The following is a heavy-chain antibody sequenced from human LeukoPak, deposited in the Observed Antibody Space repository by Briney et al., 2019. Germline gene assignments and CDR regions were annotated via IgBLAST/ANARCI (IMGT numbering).Heavy chain of an antibody. CDR3: AKDQGYCSGGSCYYFDY. Sequence: GGSLRLSCAASGFTVSSNYMSWVRQAPGKGLQWVSAISGSGDRSYYADSVEGRFTISRDNYKNILFLQGNSLRAEDTAVYYCAKDQGYCSGGSCYYFDYWGQGTLVTVSS. J-gene: IGHJ4*02. CDR1: GFTVSSNY. CDR2: ISGSGDRS. D-gene: IGHD2-15*01. V-gene: IGHV3-23*01.